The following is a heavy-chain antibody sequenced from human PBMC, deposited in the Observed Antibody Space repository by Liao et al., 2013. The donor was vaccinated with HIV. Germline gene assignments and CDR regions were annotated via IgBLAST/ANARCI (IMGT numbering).Heavy chain of an antibody. CDR3: ARTSGGYCSGGSCYHPRGMVDY. J-gene: IGHJ4*02. Sequence: QVQLQESGPGLVKPSQTLSLTCSVSGGPITFGEYYWSWIRQPAGRGLQWIGRIYSSGSTNYSPSLKSRVTMSIDTSKNQFSLKLSSVTAADTAVYYCARTSGGYCSGGSCYHPRGMVDYWGQGTLVTVSS. V-gene: IGHV4-61*02. CDR1: GGPITFGEYY. CDR2: IYSSGST. D-gene: IGHD2-15*01.